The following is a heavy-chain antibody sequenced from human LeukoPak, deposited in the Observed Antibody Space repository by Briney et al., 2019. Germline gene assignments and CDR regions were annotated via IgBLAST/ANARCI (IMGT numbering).Heavy chain of an antibody. J-gene: IGHJ4*01. D-gene: IGHD5-18*01. Sequence: SQTLSLTCNISADSVSCNPTTLIWIRQSPSRGLEWLGRTYYKSKWHSDYPVSVKIRIILNPDTSNNHFSLHLNAVTPEDTALYFYATRLDTAIDLWGQGTLVTVSS. CDR2: TYYKSKWHS. CDR3: ATRLDTAIDL. V-gene: IGHV6-1*01. CDR1: ADSVSCNPTT.